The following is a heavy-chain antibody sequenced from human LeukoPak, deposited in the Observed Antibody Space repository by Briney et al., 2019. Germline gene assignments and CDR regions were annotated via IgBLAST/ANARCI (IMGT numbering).Heavy chain of an antibody. CDR2: IGSTSNYI. Sequence: SPGGSLRLSCAASGFTFTSYSMNWVRQGPGKGLEWVSSIGSTSNYIYHADSVKGRFTISRDNAKNSLYLQMNSLRAEDTAVYYCARGRIYGDKSGTYYFDYWGQGTLVTVSS. V-gene: IGHV3-21*01. J-gene: IGHJ4*02. CDR3: ARGRIYGDKSGTYYFDY. CDR1: GFTFTSYS. D-gene: IGHD4/OR15-4a*01.